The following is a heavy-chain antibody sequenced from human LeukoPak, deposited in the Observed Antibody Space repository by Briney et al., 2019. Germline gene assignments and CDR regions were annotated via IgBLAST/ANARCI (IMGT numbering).Heavy chain of an antibody. D-gene: IGHD5-18*01. J-gene: IGHJ4*02. V-gene: IGHV1-18*01. CDR1: GYTFTTYG. Sequence: ASVKVSCRSSGYTFTTYGITWVRQAPGQGLQWMGWISTYNGNTNYAQKLQGRVTMTTDTSTSTAYMELRSLRSDDTAMYYCARDRMDTGTYFDYWGQGTLVTVSS. CDR2: ISTYNGNT. CDR3: ARDRMDTGTYFDY.